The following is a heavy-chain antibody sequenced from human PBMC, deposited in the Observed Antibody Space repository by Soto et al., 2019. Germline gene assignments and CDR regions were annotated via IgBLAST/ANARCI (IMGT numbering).Heavy chain of an antibody. J-gene: IGHJ4*02. CDR2: ISGNGGST. CDR1: GFTFSSYA. CDR3: AKDRGGYCTSTTCYGGGSFDY. D-gene: IGHD2-2*01. Sequence: EVQLLESGGGLVQPGGSLRLSCAASGFTFSSYAMSWVRQAPGKGLEWVSSISGNGGSTNYADSVKGRFTISRDNSKNTLYRQMNSLRAEDTAIYYGAKDRGGYCTSTTCYGGGSFDYWGQGTLVTVSS. V-gene: IGHV3-23*01.